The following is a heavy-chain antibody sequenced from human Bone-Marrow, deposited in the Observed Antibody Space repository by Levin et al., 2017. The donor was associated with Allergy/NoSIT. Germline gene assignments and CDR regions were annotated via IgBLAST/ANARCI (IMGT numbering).Heavy chain of an antibody. V-gene: IGHV3-15*01. D-gene: IGHD3-3*01. Sequence: GGSLRLSCAASGFSFSNAWMSWVRQAPGKGLEWVGRIKSNINGGTTDYSAPVQGRFTISRDDSKNTVYLQMNSLRAEDTAVYYCTTDPEASNDFWSGYSLIFDHWGQGSLVTVSS. CDR2: IKSNINGGTT. J-gene: IGHJ4*02. CDR3: TTDPEASNDFWSGYSLIFDH. CDR1: GFSFSNAW.